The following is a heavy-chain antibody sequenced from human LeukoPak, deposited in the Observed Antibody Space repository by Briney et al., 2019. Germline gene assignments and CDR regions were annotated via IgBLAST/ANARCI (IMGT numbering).Heavy chain of an antibody. CDR1: GFTFSSYG. D-gene: IGHD3-9*01. Sequence: GRSLRLSCAASGFTFSSYGMHWVRQAPGKGLEWVTFISYHGTNKFYADSVKGRFTISRDNSMNTLYLQMNSLRAEDTAMYYCAREDVNDWDYWGQGTLVTVSS. CDR3: AREDVNDWDY. V-gene: IGHV3-30*03. CDR2: ISYHGTNK. J-gene: IGHJ4*02.